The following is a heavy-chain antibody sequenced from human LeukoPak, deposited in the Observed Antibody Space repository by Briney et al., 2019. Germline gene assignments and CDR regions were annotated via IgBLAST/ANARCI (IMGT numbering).Heavy chain of an antibody. CDR1: GFTFSSYA. CDR3: AKSDRANYDFWSGYYSVYEYYSDY. V-gene: IGHV3-23*01. D-gene: IGHD3-3*01. CDR2: ISGSGGST. Sequence: PGGSLRLSCAASGFTFSSYAMSWVRQAPGKGLEWVSAISGSGGSTYYADSVKGRFTISRDNSKNTLYLQMNSLRAEDTAVYYCAKSDRANYDFWSGYYSVYEYYSDYWGQGTLVTVSS. J-gene: IGHJ4*02.